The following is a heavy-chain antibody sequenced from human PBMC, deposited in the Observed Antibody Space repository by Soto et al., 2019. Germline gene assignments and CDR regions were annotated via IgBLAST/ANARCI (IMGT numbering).Heavy chain of an antibody. D-gene: IGHD2-15*01. J-gene: IGHJ5*02. CDR2: ISAYNGNT. CDR3: ARYLVVAATMVWFDP. CDR1: GGTFSSYA. Sequence: ASVKVSCKASGGTFSSYAISWVRQAPGQGLEWMGWISAYNGNTNYAQKLQGRVTMTTDTSTSTAYMELRSLRSDDTAVYYCARYLVVAATMVWFDPWGQGTLVTVSS. V-gene: IGHV1-18*01.